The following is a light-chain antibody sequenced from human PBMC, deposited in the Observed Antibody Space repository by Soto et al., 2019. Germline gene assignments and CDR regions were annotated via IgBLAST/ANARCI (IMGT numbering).Light chain of an antibody. CDR2: AAS. V-gene: IGKV1-8*01. J-gene: IGKJ3*01. CDR3: QQYYSYPPA. CDR1: QGISSY. Sequence: AIRMTQSPSSLSASTGDRDTITCRASQGISSYLAWYQQKPGKAPKLLIYAASTLQSGVPSRFSGSGSGTDFTLTISCLQSEDFATYYCQQYYSYPPAFGPGTKVDIK.